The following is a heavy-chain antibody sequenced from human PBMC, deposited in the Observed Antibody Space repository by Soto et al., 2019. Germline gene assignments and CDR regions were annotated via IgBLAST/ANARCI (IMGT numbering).Heavy chain of an antibody. D-gene: IGHD1-1*01. CDR3: ARGVYQLDSAYYFDY. CDR2: IYYSGST. Sequence: SETLSLTCTVSGGSISSYYWSWIRQPPGKGLEWIGYIYYSGSTNYNPSLKSRVTISVATSKNQFSLKLSSVTAADTAVYYCARGVYQLDSAYYFDYWGQGTLVTVSS. J-gene: IGHJ4*02. V-gene: IGHV4-59*12. CDR1: GGSISSYY.